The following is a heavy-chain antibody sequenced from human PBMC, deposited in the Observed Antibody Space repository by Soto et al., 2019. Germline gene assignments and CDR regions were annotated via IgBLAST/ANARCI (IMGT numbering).Heavy chain of an antibody. V-gene: IGHV3-30*18. J-gene: IGHJ2*01. CDR2: ISYDGGTE. Sequence: QAQLVESGGGVVQPGRSLRLSCAASGFSFNNNGMHWVRQAPGKGLEWVAVISYDGGTEYYADSVKGRFAISRDNSRNTLYLKMNSLRTEDTAIYYCAKNGWAETATVTPWYFDLWGRGILVTVSS. CDR3: AKNGWAETATVTPWYFDL. CDR1: GFSFNNNG. D-gene: IGHD4-17*01.